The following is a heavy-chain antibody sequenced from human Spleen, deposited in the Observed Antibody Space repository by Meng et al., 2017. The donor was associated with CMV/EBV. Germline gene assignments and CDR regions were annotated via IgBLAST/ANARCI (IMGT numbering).Heavy chain of an antibody. CDR3: ARDLTLSMMGRPGAIDF. CDR1: GFLFSSYS. V-gene: IGHV3-21*01. D-gene: IGHD3-22*01. J-gene: IGHJ4*02. CDR2: ITTSGSSEYI. Sequence: GESLKISCAASGFLFSSYSMNWVRQAPGKGLEWVSSITTSGSSEYIFYAESVKGRFTISRDNAKNSLHLQMNSLRDEDTAVYYCARDLTLSMMGRPGAIDFWGQGTLVTVSS.